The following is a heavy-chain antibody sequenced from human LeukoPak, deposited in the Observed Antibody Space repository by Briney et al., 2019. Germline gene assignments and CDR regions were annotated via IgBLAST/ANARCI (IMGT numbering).Heavy chain of an antibody. V-gene: IGHV4-34*01. CDR3: ARGRTGAAALDF. D-gene: IGHD2-2*01. CDR1: GGPFSGHY. Sequence: PSETLSLTCAVYGGPFSGHYWTWIRQPPGKGLEWIGESTQSGSTNYNPSLKSRVTISVDTSKNQFSLKLTSVSAADTAVYHCARGRTGAAALDFWGPGILVTVSS. J-gene: IGHJ4*02. CDR2: STQSGST.